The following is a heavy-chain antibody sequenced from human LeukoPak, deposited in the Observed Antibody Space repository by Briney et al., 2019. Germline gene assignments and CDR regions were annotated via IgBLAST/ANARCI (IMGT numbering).Heavy chain of an antibody. Sequence: PGGSLRLSCAASGFTFSSYWMHWVRQAPGKGLVWVSRINSDGSSTSYADSVKGRFTISRDNAKNTLYLQMNSLRAEDMAVYYCARGPYQSYSSSRGDYWGQGTLVTVSS. D-gene: IGHD1-26*01. CDR1: GFTFSSYW. CDR3: ARGPYQSYSSSRGDY. J-gene: IGHJ4*02. CDR2: INSDGSST. V-gene: IGHV3-74*01.